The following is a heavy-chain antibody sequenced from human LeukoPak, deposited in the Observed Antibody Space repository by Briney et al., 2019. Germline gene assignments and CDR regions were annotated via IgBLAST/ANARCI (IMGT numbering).Heavy chain of an antibody. Sequence: SQTRSLTCAVSGGSISSGGYSWSWIRQPPGKGLEWIGYIYHSGSTYYNPSLKSRVTISVDRSKNQFSLKLSSVTAADTAVYYCARTYYYDSSGYPQAFDIWGQGTMVTVSS. CDR3: ARTYYYDSSGYPQAFDI. CDR2: IYHSGST. V-gene: IGHV4-30-2*01. D-gene: IGHD3-22*01. CDR1: GGSISSGGYS. J-gene: IGHJ3*02.